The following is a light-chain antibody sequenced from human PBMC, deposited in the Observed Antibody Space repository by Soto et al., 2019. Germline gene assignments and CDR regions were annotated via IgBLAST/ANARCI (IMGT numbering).Light chain of an antibody. CDR1: QTISSW. J-gene: IGKJ1*01. CDR3: QQYNSYSRT. Sequence: DIQMTQSPSTLSASVGDRVTITCRASQTISSWLAWYQQKPGKAPKLLIYGASSWESGVPSRFSGSGSGTEFTLTISSLQPDDFAAYYCQQYNSYSRTFGQGTKVDIK. CDR2: GAS. V-gene: IGKV1-5*01.